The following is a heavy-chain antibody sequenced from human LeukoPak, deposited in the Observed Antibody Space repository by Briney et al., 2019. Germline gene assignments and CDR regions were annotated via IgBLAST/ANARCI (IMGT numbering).Heavy chain of an antibody. Sequence: SQTLSLTCAVSGGSISSGGYSWSWIRQPPGKGLEWIGYIYHSGSTYYNPSLKSRVTISVDRSKNQFSLKLSSVTAADTAVYYCAGVTGRAVYGMDVWGQGTTVTVSS. CDR1: GGSISSGGYS. V-gene: IGHV4-30-2*01. D-gene: IGHD3-16*01. CDR2: IYHSGST. J-gene: IGHJ6*02. CDR3: AGVTGRAVYGMDV.